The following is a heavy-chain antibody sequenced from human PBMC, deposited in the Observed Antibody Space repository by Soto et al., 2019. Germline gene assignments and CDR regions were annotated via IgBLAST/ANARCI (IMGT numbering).Heavy chain of an antibody. J-gene: IGHJ4*02. CDR1: GGSISSSNW. D-gene: IGHD3-9*01. Sequence: QVQLQESGPGLVKPSGTLSLTCAVSGGSISSSNWWSWVRQPPGKGLEWIGEIYHSGSTNYNPSLKIRVTISVDKSKNQFALKLSSVTAADTAVYYCAGGHTYYDILTGYRYYFDYWGQGTLVTVSS. V-gene: IGHV4-4*02. CDR2: IYHSGST. CDR3: AGGHTYYDILTGYRYYFDY.